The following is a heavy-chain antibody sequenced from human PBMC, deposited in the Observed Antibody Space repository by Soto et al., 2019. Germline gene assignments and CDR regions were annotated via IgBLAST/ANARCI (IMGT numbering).Heavy chain of an antibody. CDR1: GGTFSSYA. D-gene: IGHD2-15*01. CDR3: ARDSPMTPGAFDI. V-gene: IGHV1-69*13. J-gene: IGHJ3*02. CDR2: IIPIFGTA. Sequence: SVKVSCKASGGTFSSYAISWVRQAPGQGLEWMGGIIPIFGTANYAQKFQGRVTITADESTSTAYMELSSLRSEDTAVYYCARDSPMTPGAFDIWGQGTMVTVSS.